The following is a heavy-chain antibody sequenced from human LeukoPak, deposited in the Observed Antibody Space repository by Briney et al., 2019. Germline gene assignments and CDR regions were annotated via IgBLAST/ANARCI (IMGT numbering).Heavy chain of an antibody. CDR1: GYTFTSYG. CDR2: ISAYNGNT. Sequence: GASVKVSCKASGYTFTSYGISWVRQAPGQGLEWMGWISAYNGNTNYAQKLQGRVTMTTDTSTNTAYMEVTSLRSDDTAVYYCARDICASSRCYYGYFDYWGQGTRVTVSS. D-gene: IGHD2-2*01. J-gene: IGHJ4*02. V-gene: IGHV1-18*01. CDR3: ARDICASSRCYYGYFDY.